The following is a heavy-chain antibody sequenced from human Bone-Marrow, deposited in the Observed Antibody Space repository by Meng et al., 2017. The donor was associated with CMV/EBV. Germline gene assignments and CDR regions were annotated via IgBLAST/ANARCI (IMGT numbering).Heavy chain of an antibody. J-gene: IGHJ5*02. Sequence: SETLSLTCAVYGGSFSGYYWSWIRQPPGKGLEWIGEINHSGSTNYNPSLKSRVTISVDKSKNQFSLKLSSVTAADTAVYYCARGRPDDDSSGYYPNWFDPWGQGTRVTVSS. CDR1: GGSFSGYY. V-gene: IGHV4-34*01. CDR3: ARGRPDDDSSGYYPNWFDP. D-gene: IGHD3-22*01. CDR2: INHSGST.